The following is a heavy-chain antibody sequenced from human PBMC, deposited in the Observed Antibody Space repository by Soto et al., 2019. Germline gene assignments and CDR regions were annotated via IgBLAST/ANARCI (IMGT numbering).Heavy chain of an antibody. D-gene: IGHD4-17*01. CDR3: VREDDGGDRDYYGLDV. V-gene: IGHV4-30-4*01. J-gene: IGHJ6*02. CDR2: IHYSGSV. Sequence: QVQLQESGPGLVRPSQTLSLTCTVSGGSISSDHYHWTWIRQTPGKGLEWIGYIHYSGSVYYNPSLHSRVTMAVDTSKNLFSLNLSSVTAADPAAYFCVREDDGGDRDYYGLDVWGQGTTVTVSS. CDR1: GGSISSDHYH.